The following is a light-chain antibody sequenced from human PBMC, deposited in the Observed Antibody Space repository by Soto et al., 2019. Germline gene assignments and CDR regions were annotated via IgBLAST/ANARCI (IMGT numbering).Light chain of an antibody. CDR1: QSVSSNY. CDR2: SAF. CDR3: QYYGSSPWT. Sequence: EIVLTQSPGTLSLSPGERGTLSCRASQSVSSNYLAWYQQKPGQAPRLLIYSAFSRATGIPDRISGSGSGTDFTITISRLETEDFAVYYCQYYGSSPWTFGQGTKVEIK. J-gene: IGKJ1*01. V-gene: IGKV3-20*01.